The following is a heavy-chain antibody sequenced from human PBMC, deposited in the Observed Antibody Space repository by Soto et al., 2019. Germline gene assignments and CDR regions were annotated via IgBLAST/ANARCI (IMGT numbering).Heavy chain of an antibody. CDR3: ARGVAVAGTRAFDY. Sequence: SETLSLTCTVSGGSISSYYWSWIRQPPGKGLEWIGYIYYSGSTNYNPSLKSRVTISVDTSKNQFSLKLSSVTAADTAVYYCARGVAVAGTRAFDYWGQGTLVTVSS. V-gene: IGHV4-59*01. D-gene: IGHD6-19*01. J-gene: IGHJ4*02. CDR2: IYYSGST. CDR1: GGSISSYY.